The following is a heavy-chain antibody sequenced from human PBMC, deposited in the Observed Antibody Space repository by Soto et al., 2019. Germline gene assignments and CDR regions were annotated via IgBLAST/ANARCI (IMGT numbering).Heavy chain of an antibody. V-gene: IGHV3-23*01. Sequence: EVQLLESGGGLVQPGGSLRLSCAASGFTFSNYAMSWVRQAPGKGPEWVSGISSSGGDTPYADSVKGRFTISRENSKNTMYLQMNSLRADDTAVYYCAMKAAGNWPFDHWGQGTLVTVSS. D-gene: IGHD6-13*01. CDR1: GFTFSNYA. CDR2: ISSSGGDT. CDR3: AMKAAGNWPFDH. J-gene: IGHJ4*02.